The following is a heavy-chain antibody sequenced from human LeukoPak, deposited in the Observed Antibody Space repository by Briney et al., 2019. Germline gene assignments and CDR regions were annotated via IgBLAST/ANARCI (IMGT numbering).Heavy chain of an antibody. CDR2: RSAYNGTT. D-gene: IGHD3-16*01. J-gene: IGHJ4*02. Sequence: GASVKVSCKASGYTFTSYGISWVRQAPGQGLEWMVWRSAYNGTTNSAQKLQGRVTMTTDTSTSTAYSELRSLRSDDTAVYYCGRALLGGSDIYTPFSYWGQGTLVTVSS. CDR1: GYTFTSYG. CDR3: GRALLGGSDIYTPFSY. V-gene: IGHV1-18*01.